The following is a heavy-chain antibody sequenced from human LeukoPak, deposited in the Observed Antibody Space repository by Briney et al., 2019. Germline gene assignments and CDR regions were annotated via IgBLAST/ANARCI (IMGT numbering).Heavy chain of an antibody. CDR1: GGSFSGYY. Sequence: SETLSLTCAVYGGSFSGYYWSWIRQPPGKGLEWIGEINHSGSTNYNPSLKSRVTISVDTSKNQFSLKLSSVTAADTAVYYCAEALRYRAGGWGKGTTVTVSS. CDR2: INHSGST. J-gene: IGHJ6*04. CDR3: AEALRYRAGG. D-gene: IGHD3-9*01. V-gene: IGHV4-34*01.